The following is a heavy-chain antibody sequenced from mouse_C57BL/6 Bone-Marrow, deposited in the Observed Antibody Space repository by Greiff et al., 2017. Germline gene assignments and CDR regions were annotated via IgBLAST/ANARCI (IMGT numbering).Heavy chain of an antibody. CDR2: FDPNSGGT. J-gene: IGHJ1*03. V-gene: IGHV1-72*01. CDR3: ARSEWYIDV. CDR1: GYTFTSYW. Sequence: QVQLQQPGAELVKPGASVKLSCKASGYTFTSYWMHWVKQRPGRGLEWIGRFDPNSGGTKYNEKFKSKATLTVDKASSTAYMQLSSLTSEDSAVYYCARSEWYIDVWGTGTTVTVSS.